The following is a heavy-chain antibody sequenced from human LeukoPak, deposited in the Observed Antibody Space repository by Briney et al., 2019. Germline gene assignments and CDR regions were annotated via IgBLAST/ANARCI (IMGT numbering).Heavy chain of an antibody. J-gene: IGHJ4*02. CDR2: TYSGDTT. CDR1: GFIVSSNH. Sequence: GGSLRLSCAASGFIVSSNHINWVRQTPAKGLEWVSITYSGDTTYYADSVKGRFTISRDNSKNTLYLQMNSLRVEDTAVYYCARERPGSRVLDYWGQGNVVTVSS. V-gene: IGHV3-66*01. CDR3: ARERPGSRVLDY. D-gene: IGHD3-10*01.